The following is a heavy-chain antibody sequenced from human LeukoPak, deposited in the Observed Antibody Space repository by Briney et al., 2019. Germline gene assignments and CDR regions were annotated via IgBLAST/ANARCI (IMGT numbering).Heavy chain of an antibody. CDR1: GGSISSYY. CDR2: IYTSGST. J-gene: IGHJ6*03. D-gene: IGHD1-26*01. V-gene: IGHV4-4*07. CDR3: ARGSGSPSPADYYYYYMDV. Sequence: PSETLSLTCTVSGGSISSYYWSWIRQPAGKGLEWIGRIYTSGSTNYNPSLKSRVTMSVDTSKNQFSLKLSSVTAADTAVYYCARGSGSPSPADYYYYYMDVWGKGTTVTISS.